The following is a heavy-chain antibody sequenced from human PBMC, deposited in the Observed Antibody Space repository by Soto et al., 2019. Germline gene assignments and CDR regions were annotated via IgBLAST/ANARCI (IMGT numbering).Heavy chain of an antibody. CDR2: ISYHGSNK. D-gene: IGHD2-15*01. CDR3: ASGGSSHPGGYYGMDF. Sequence: QVQLVESGGGVVQPGMSLRLSCAASGFTFSSYAMHWVRQAPGKGLEWVAVISYHGSNKYYAASVKGRFTISRDNSKNTLYLQMNSLRAADTAVYYCASGGSSHPGGYYGMDFWGQGTTFTVSS. CDR1: GFTFSSYA. J-gene: IGHJ6*02. V-gene: IGHV3-30-3*01.